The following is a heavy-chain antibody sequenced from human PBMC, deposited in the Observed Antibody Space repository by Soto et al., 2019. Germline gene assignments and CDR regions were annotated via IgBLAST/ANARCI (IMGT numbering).Heavy chain of an antibody. CDR3: ARASELELPGDYYYYYMDV. CDR2: IWYDGSNK. CDR1: GFTFSSYG. Sequence: GGSLRLSCAASGFTFSSYGMHWVRQAPGKGLERVAVIWYDGSNKYYADSVKGRFTISRDNSKNTLYLQMNSLRAEDTAVYYCARASELELPGDYYYYYMDVWGKGTTVTVSS. J-gene: IGHJ6*03. V-gene: IGHV3-33*01. D-gene: IGHD1-7*01.